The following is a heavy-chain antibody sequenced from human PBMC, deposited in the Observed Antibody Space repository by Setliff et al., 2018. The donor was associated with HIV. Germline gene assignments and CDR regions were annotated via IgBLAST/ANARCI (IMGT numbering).Heavy chain of an antibody. CDR1: GFSFSVFA. J-gene: IGHJ4*02. D-gene: IGHD2-15*01. CDR3: AKTLVVVASPLDF. V-gene: IGHV3-23*01. CDR2: INGGGEVT. Sequence: QPGGSLRLSCAASGFSFSVFAMSWVRQAPGKGLEWVAAINGGGEVTFYADSVKGRFTISRDNSKDTLYLQMNSLRAEDTAIYYCAKTLVVVASPLDFWGQGTQVTVSS.